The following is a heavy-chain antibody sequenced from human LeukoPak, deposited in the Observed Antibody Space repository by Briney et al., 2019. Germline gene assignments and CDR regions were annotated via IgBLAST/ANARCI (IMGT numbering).Heavy chain of an antibody. V-gene: IGHV1-69*13. CDR3: AYDSSGYYYR. CDR2: IIPIFGTA. CDR1: GGTFSSYA. Sequence: SVKVSCKASGGTFSSYAISWVRQAPGQGLEWMGGIIPIFGTANYAQKFQGRVTITADESTSTAYMELSSLRSEYTAVYYCAYDSSGYYYRWGQGTLVTVSS. J-gene: IGHJ4*02. D-gene: IGHD3-22*01.